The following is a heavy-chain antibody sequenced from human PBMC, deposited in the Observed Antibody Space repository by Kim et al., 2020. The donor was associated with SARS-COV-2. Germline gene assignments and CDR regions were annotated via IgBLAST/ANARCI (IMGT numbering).Heavy chain of an antibody. CDR1: GFTFSNAW. CDR2: IKSKTDGGTT. V-gene: IGHV3-15*01. CDR3: TTTCYSSSWYVYYYYYGMDV. D-gene: IGHD6-13*01. J-gene: IGHJ6*02. Sequence: GGSLRLSCAASGFTFSNAWMSWVRQAPGKGLEWVGRIKSKTDGGTTDYAAPVKGRFTISRDDSKNTLYLQMNSLKTEDTAVYYCTTTCYSSSWYVYYYYYGMDVWGQGTTVTVSS.